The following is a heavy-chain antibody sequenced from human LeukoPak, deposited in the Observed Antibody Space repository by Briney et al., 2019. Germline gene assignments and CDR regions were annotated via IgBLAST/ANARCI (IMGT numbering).Heavy chain of an antibody. CDR3: ARGDYQGFDP. D-gene: IGHD3-16*01. J-gene: IGHJ5*02. V-gene: IGHV4-34*01. CDR2: INHSGST. CDR1: GGSFSGYY. Sequence: PSETLSLTCAVYGGSFSGYYWSWIRQPPGKGLEWNGEINHSGSTNYNPSLKCRVTISVDTSKNQFSLKLSSVTAADTAVYYCARGDYQGFDPWGQGTLVTVSS.